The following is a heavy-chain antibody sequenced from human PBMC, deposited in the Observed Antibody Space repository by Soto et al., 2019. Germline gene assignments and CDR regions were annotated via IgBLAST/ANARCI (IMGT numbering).Heavy chain of an antibody. J-gene: IGHJ4*02. CDR1: GYTFTGYY. Sequence: SVKVSCKASGYTFTGYYMHWVRQATGQGLEWMGWINPNSGGTNYAQKFQGWVTMTRDTSISTAYMELSRLRSDDTAVYYCARAHLAYCGGDCYSFPPGYWGQGTLVTVYS. CDR3: ARAHLAYCGGDCYSFPPGY. CDR2: INPNSGGT. V-gene: IGHV1-2*04. D-gene: IGHD2-21*02.